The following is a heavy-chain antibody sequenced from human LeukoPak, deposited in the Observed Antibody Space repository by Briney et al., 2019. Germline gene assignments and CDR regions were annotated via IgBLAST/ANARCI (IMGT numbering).Heavy chain of an antibody. V-gene: IGHV1-69*13. CDR1: GGTFSSYA. CDR3: ARVQALRYFDWSPPTDYYGMDV. Sequence: SMKVSCKASGGTFSSYAISWVRQAPGQGLEWMGGIIPIFGTVNYAQKFQGRVTITADESTSTAYMELSSLRSEDTAVYYCARVQALRYFDWSPPTDYYGMDVWGQGTTVTVSS. J-gene: IGHJ6*02. CDR2: IIPIFGTV. D-gene: IGHD3-9*01.